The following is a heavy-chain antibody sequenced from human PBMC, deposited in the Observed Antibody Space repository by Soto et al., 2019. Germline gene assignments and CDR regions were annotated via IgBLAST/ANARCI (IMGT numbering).Heavy chain of an antibody. J-gene: IGHJ2*01. CDR1: GVSLSTRGVG. CDR3: AHGLEGTWYFDL. CDR2: VYWSDNK. Sequence: QITLKASGPTLVKPTQTLTLTCTFAGVSLSTRGVGVVWFRQPPGKALEWLALVYWSDNKRYSPSLKSRLTITKDTSKNQVVLTMTNMDPVDTGTYYCAHGLEGTWYFDLWGRGTMVTVSS. D-gene: IGHD1-1*01. V-gene: IGHV2-5*01.